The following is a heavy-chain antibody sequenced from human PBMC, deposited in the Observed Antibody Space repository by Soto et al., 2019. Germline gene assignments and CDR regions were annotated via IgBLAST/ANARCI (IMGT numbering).Heavy chain of an antibody. CDR3: AKYHSASRYCYGMDD. CDR1: GFTFSRSS. V-gene: IGHV3-23*01. Sequence: GGSLRLSCVASGFTFSRSSVGWVRQSQGKGLEWVSAISGGGGGTYYADSVKGRFTISRDNSKNTLYLQMNSLRAEDTAVYHCAKYHSASRYCYGMDDWGQGTTVTVSS. D-gene: IGHD2-2*01. CDR2: ISGGGGGT. J-gene: IGHJ6*02.